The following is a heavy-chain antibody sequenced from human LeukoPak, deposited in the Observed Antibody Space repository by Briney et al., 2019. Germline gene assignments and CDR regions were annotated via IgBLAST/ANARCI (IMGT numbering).Heavy chain of an antibody. D-gene: IGHD1-14*01. Sequence: GGSLRLSCAASGFTFINYGMYWVRQAPGKGLEWVATVWYDGNNKYYADSVRGRFTISRDDSKNMVFLHMNSLRVEDTAIYYCARDPDRSGFDFWGQGTLLTVSS. V-gene: IGHV3-33*07. J-gene: IGHJ4*02. CDR2: VWYDGNNK. CDR1: GFTFINYG. CDR3: ARDPDRSGFDF.